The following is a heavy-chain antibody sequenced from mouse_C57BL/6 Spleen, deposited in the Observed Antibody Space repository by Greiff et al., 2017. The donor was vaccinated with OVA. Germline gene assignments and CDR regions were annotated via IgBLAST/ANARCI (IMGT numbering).Heavy chain of an antibody. CDR1: GYAFSSSW. Sequence: VQRVESGPELVKPGASVKISCKASGYAFSSSWMNWVKQRPGKGLEWIGRIYPGDGDTNYNGKFKGKATLTADKSSSTAYMQLSSLTSEDSAVYFCARENYGSSPYWGQGTLVTVSA. CDR2: IYPGDGDT. CDR3: ARENYGSSPY. J-gene: IGHJ3*01. V-gene: IGHV1-82*01. D-gene: IGHD1-1*01.